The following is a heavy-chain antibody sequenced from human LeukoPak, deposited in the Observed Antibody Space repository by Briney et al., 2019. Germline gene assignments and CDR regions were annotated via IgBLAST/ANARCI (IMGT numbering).Heavy chain of an antibody. J-gene: IGHJ4*02. V-gene: IGHV4-39*01. CDR1: GGSISSYY. CDR3: ARQTTTVTKIDY. CDR2: IYYSGST. Sequence: KTSETLSLTCTVSGGSISSYYWGWIRQPPGKGLEWIGSIYYSGSTYYNPSLKSRVTISVDTSKNQFSLKLSSVTAADTAVYYCARQTTTVTKIDYWGQGTLVTVSS. D-gene: IGHD4-17*01.